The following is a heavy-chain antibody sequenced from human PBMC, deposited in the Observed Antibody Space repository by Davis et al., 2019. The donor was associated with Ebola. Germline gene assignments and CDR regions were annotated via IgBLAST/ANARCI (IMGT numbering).Heavy chain of an antibody. V-gene: IGHV4-31*03. CDR2: IYYSCST. CDR3: ARVLLWFGEFPSYYFDY. D-gene: IGHD3-10*01. J-gene: IGHJ4*02. CDR1: AGSISSGGYY. Sequence: MPSETLSLTCTVSAGSISSGGYYWSWICQHPGKGLEWIGYIYYSCSTYYNPSLKIRVTISVDTSKNQFSLKLSSVTAADTAVYYCARVLLWFGEFPSYYFDYWGQGTLVTVSS.